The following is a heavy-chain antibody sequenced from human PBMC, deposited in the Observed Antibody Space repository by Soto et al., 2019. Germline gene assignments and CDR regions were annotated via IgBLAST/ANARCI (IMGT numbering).Heavy chain of an antibody. CDR2: IIPIFGTA. D-gene: IGHD3-22*01. Sequence: GASVKVSCKASGGTFSSYAISWVRQAPGQGLEWMGGIIPIFGTANYAQKFQGRVTITADKSTSTAYMELSSLRSEDTAVYYCARPGTPSYYYDSSGYSDWGQGTLVTVSS. V-gene: IGHV1-69*06. J-gene: IGHJ4*02. CDR1: GGTFSSYA. CDR3: ARPGTPSYYYDSSGYSD.